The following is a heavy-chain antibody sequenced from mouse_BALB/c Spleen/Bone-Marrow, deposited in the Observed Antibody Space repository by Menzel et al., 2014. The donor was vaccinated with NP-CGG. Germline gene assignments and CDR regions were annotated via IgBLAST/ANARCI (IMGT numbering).Heavy chain of an antibody. CDR3: ARVVATDWYFDV. CDR2: IWGGGST. Sequence: VKLMESGPGLVAPSQSLSITCTVSGFSLSRYSVHWVRQPPGKGLEWLGMIWGGGSTDYNSALKSRLSISEDNSKSQVFLKMNSLQTDDTAMYYCARVVATDWYFDVWGAGTTVTVSS. D-gene: IGHD1-1*01. CDR1: GFSLSRYS. V-gene: IGHV2-6-4*01. J-gene: IGHJ1*01.